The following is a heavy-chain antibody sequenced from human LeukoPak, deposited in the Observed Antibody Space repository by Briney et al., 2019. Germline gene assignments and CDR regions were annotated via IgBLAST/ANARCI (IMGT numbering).Heavy chain of an antibody. J-gene: IGHJ4*02. Sequence: PGGSLRLSCAASGFTFSSYAMSWVRQAPGKGLEWVPAISGSGGSTYYADSVKGRFTISRDNSKNTLYQQMNRLRAEDTAVYYCAKVPLVVPAAMYGGFYFDYWGQGTLVTVSS. D-gene: IGHD2-2*01. CDR1: GFTFSSYA. CDR2: ISGSGGST. CDR3: AKVPLVVPAAMYGGFYFDY. V-gene: IGHV3-23*01.